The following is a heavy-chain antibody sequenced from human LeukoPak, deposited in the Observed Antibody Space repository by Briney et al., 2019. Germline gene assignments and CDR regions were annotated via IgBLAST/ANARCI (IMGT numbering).Heavy chain of an antibody. CDR1: RFTFSNAW. J-gene: IGHJ4*02. CDR2: IKSKTDGGTT. Sequence: GGSLRLSCAASRFTFSNAWMSWVRQAPGKGLEWVGRIKSKTDGGTTDYAAPVKGRFTISRDDSKSIAYLQMNSLKTEDTAVYYCTRGGWFGELGDFDYWGQGTLVTVSS. V-gene: IGHV3-15*01. CDR3: TRGGWFGELGDFDY. D-gene: IGHD3-10*01.